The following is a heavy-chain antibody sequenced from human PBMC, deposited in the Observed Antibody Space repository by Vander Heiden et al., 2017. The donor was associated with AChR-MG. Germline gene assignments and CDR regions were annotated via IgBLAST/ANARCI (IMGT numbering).Heavy chain of an antibody. J-gene: IGHJ6*02. CDR3: ARDYDILTGYANYGMDV. CDR1: GFTFSSYA. Sequence: QVQLVESGGGVVQPGRSLRLSCASSGFTFSSYAMHWVRQAPGKGLEWVAVISYDGSNKYYADSVKGRFTISRDNSKNTLYLQMNSLRAADTAVYYCARDYDILTGYANYGMDVWGQGTTVTVSS. D-gene: IGHD3-9*01. CDR2: ISYDGSNK. V-gene: IGHV3-30-3*01.